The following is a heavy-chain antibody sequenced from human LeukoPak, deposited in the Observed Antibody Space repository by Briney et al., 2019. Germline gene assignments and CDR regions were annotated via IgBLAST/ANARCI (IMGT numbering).Heavy chain of an antibody. CDR1: GFSFSSHY. J-gene: IGHJ4*02. CDR2: IKQDGSDK. V-gene: IGHV3-7*02. CDR3: ARVQLERWVDY. D-gene: IGHD1-1*01. Sequence: GGSLRLSCAASGFSFSSHYMSWVRQAPGRGLEWVANIKQDGSDKYYVDSVKGRFTISRDNAQNSLYLQMNSLRAEDTAVYYCARVQLERWVDYWGQGTLVTVSS.